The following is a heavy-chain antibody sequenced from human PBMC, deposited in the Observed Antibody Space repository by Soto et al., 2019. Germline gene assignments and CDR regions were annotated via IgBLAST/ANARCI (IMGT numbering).Heavy chain of an antibody. D-gene: IGHD3-10*02. CDR2: IYHSGST. V-gene: IGHV4-4*02. CDR1: GGSISSSNW. Sequence: QVQLQESGPGLVKPSGTLSLTCAVSGGSISSSNWWSWVRQPPGKGLEWIGEIYHSGSTNYNPSRKRRPPXPXDXXKNQFSRKLSSVTAADTAVYYGARVRGGYSYAMDVWGQGTTVTVSS. CDR3: ARVRGGYSYAMDV. J-gene: IGHJ6*02.